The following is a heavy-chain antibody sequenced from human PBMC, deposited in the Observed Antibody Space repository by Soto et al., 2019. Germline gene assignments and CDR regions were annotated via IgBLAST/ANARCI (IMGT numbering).Heavy chain of an antibody. J-gene: IGHJ4*02. CDR2: IYHSGST. Sequence: SETLSLTCAVSGGSISSGGYSWSWIRQPPGKGLEWIGYIYHSGSTYYNPSLKSRVTISVDRSKNQFSLKLSSVTAADTAVYYSPRSTDYSAQRTPVPVSA. V-gene: IGHV4-30-2*01. CDR3: PRSTDY. CDR1: GGSISSGGYS.